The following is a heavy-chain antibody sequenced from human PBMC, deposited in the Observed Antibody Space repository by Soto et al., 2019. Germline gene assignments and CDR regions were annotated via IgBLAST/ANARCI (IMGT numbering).Heavy chain of an antibody. CDR2: MYSSGGT. Sequence: PSETLSLTCSVSGASISSYYWSWIRQSPGKGLEFIGCMYSSGGTNYNPALKSRITISRDTSKNQLSLKLTSVTAADTAVYFCAKLQYTVVTTLDIWGQGTMVTVSS. J-gene: IGHJ3*02. D-gene: IGHD4-4*01. CDR1: GASISSYY. CDR3: AKLQYTVVTTLDI. V-gene: IGHV4-59*01.